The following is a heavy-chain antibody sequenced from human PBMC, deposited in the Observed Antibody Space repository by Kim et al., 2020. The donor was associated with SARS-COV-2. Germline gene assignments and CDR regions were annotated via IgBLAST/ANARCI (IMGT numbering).Heavy chain of an antibody. V-gene: IGHV3-23*01. J-gene: IGHJ4*02. CDR3: AKDRGPNVGLINDDFDY. D-gene: IGHD1-1*01. CDR2: ISGSGGST. Sequence: GGSLRLSCAASGFTFSSYAMSWVRQAPGKGLEWVSAISGSGGSTYYADSVKGRFTISRDNSKNTLYLQMNSLRAEDTAVYYCAKDRGPNVGLINDDFDYWGQGTLVTVSS. CDR1: GFTFSSYA.